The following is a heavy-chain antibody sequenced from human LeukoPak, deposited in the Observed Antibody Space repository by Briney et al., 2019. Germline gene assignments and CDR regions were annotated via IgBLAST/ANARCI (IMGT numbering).Heavy chain of an antibody. CDR2: ISGSGGST. CDR3: AREVGSPAVRSAFDL. CDR1: GFTFSSYA. V-gene: IGHV3-23*01. Sequence: PGGFLRLSCAASGFTFSSYAMSWVRQAPGKGLEWVSAISGSGGSTYYADSVKGRFTISRDNSKNTLYLQMNSLRAEDTAVYYCAREVGSPAVRSAFDLWGQGTMVTVSS. D-gene: IGHD2-15*01. J-gene: IGHJ3*01.